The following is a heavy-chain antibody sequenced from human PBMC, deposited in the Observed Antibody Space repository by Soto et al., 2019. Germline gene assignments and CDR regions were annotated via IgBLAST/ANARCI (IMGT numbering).Heavy chain of an antibody. V-gene: IGHV3-48*03. J-gene: IGHJ4*02. Sequence: GGSLRLSCAASGFTFNTYEINWVRQAPGKGLEWLSYISSGGDTMFYADSVKGRFTISRDNAKNSLYLQMNSLRAEDTAVYYCVRVGSVTATGQIFDYWGQGTLVTVSS. D-gene: IGHD6-13*01. CDR3: VRVGSVTATGQIFDY. CDR2: ISSGGDTM. CDR1: GFTFNTYE.